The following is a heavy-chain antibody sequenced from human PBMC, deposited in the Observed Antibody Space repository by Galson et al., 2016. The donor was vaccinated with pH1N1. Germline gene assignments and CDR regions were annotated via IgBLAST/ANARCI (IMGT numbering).Heavy chain of an antibody. CDR1: GGTFSSFG. V-gene: IGHV1-69*13. CDR3: ARSPGYMVTALDN. D-gene: IGHD2-21*02. J-gene: IGHJ4*01. CDR2: IIGMFAKT. Sequence: SVKVSCKASGGTFSSFGISWVRQAPGQGLEWMGGIIGMFAKTNYAQKFQGRVTITADELTSTAYMDLSSLTSEDTAVYYCARSPGYMVTALDNWGHGTLSPSPQ.